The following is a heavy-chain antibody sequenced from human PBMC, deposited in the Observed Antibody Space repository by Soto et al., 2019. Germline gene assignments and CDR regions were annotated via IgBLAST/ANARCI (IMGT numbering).Heavy chain of an antibody. V-gene: IGHV3-33*08. J-gene: IGHJ6*02. CDR3: ARDRTVDYDMDV. CDR1: GFTFSSYW. Sequence: PGGSLRLSCAASGFTFSSYWMSWVRQAPGKGLEWVAVIWYDGSNKYYAGSVKGRFTISRDNSKNTLYLQMNSLRAEDTAVYYCARDRTVDYDMDVWGQGTTVTVSS. D-gene: IGHD2-21*02. CDR2: IWYDGSNK.